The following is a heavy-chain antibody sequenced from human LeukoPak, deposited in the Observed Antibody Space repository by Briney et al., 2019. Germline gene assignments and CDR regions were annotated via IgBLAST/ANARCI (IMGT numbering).Heavy chain of an antibody. CDR2: IYHSGST. Sequence: SQTLSLTCAVSGDSISSGGYSWSWIRQPPGKGLEWIGYIYHSGSTYYNPSLKSRVTISVDRSKNQFSLKLSSVTAADTAVYYCARGGDILTERAFDIWGQGTMVTVSS. V-gene: IGHV4-30-2*01. CDR1: GDSISSGGYS. CDR3: ARGGDILTERAFDI. J-gene: IGHJ3*02. D-gene: IGHD3-9*01.